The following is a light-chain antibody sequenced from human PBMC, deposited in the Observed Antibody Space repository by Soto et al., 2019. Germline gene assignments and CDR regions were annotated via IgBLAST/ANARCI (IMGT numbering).Light chain of an antibody. CDR3: QKYNSAPWS. CDR2: ATS. Sequence: DTQMTQSPSSLSAAIXXXXXXSCRATQDIKSYLAWYQQKPGTVPRLLIYATSTLQSGVPSRFSGSGYGTDFTLTISGLQPEDVATYYCQKYNSAPWSFAQGTKVEIK. V-gene: IGKV1-27*01. J-gene: IGKJ1*01. CDR1: QDIKSY.